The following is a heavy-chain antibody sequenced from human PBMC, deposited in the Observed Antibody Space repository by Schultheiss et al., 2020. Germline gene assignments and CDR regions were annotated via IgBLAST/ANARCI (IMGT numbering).Heavy chain of an antibody. V-gene: IGHV3-30*04. CDR3: ARDARSSSGSSWPYYYYYYMDV. J-gene: IGHJ6*03. CDR2: ISADGERK. CDR1: GFNFNGHA. D-gene: IGHD6-13*01. Sequence: GGSLRLSCAPSGFNFNGHAIQWVRQTPGKGLEWVAYISADGERKYYADSVKGRFTLSRDNSKNTLFLEMNSLRDEDTAVYYCARDARSSSGSSWPYYYYYYMDVWGKGTTVTVSS.